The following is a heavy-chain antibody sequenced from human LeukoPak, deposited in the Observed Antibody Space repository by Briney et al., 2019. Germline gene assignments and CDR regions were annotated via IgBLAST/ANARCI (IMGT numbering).Heavy chain of an antibody. Sequence: ASVKVSCKASGYTFTSYGISWVRQAPGQGLEWMGGIIPIFATANYAQKFQGRVTITADESTSTAFMELSSLRSEDTAVYYCARGNPRSLLPYYFDYWGQGTLVTVSS. CDR3: ARGNPRSLLPYYFDY. J-gene: IGHJ4*02. CDR2: IIPIFATA. D-gene: IGHD3-3*01. CDR1: GYTFTSYG. V-gene: IGHV1-69*13.